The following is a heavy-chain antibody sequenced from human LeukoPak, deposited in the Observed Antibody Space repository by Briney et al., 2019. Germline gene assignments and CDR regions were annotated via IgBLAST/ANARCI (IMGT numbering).Heavy chain of an antibody. CDR1: GYSIRSGYH. D-gene: IGHD2-2*01. CDR2: VYHTGNT. J-gene: IGHJ5*02. V-gene: IGHV4-38-2*02. CDR3: ARDPRWLTPDCTSPGCFVDWFDP. Sequence: SETLTLTCAASGYSIRSGYHCGCIRQAPGKGLEWIGTVYHTGNTYYKPSLRRRVTISVDTPKNQFSLRLYSVTAADTAVYYCARDPRWLTPDCTSPGCFVDWFDPWGQGTLVTVSS.